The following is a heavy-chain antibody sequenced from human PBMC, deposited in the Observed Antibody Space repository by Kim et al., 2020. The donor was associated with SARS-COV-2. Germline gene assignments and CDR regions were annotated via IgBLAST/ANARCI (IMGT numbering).Heavy chain of an antibody. Sequence: SETLSLTCTVSGGSISNYYWSWIRQPPGKGLEWIGYIYYNGSTNYNPSLKSRVTISVETSKNQFSLKLSSVTAADTAVYYCGRHWSGGYFNWFDPWGQGTLVTVSS. CDR3: GRHWSGGYFNWFDP. V-gene: IGHV4-59*08. CDR1: GGSISNYY. J-gene: IGHJ5*02. D-gene: IGHD3-22*01. CDR2: IYYNGST.